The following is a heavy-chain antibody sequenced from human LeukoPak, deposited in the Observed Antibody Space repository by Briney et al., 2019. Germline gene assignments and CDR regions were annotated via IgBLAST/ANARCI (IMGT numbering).Heavy chain of an antibody. Sequence: GSLRLSSAASGFTSMSHSMNWFRQAPGKGLEWVSSISSSSGSTYYAASVKGRFTMSRDNAKNSLYLQMNSLRAADTAVYYCASLSTVELDAFDIWGQGTMVTVSS. V-gene: IGHV3-21*01. CDR1: GFTSMSHS. J-gene: IGHJ3*02. D-gene: IGHD4-23*01. CDR2: ISSSSGST. CDR3: ASLSTVELDAFDI.